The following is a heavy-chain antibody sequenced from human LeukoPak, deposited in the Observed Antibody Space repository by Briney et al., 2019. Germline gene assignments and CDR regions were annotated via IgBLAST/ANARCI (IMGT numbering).Heavy chain of an antibody. J-gene: IGHJ3*02. CDR2: IYHSGTT. CDR3: ARDQSLVVVIASQDDAFDI. CDR1: GYSISSGYY. D-gene: IGHD2-21*01. Sequence: SETLSLTCTVSGYSISSGYYWGWIRQPPGKGLEWIGSIYHSGTTYYNPSLKSRVTISVDTSKNQFSLKLSSVTAADTAVYYCARDQSLVVVIASQDDAFDIWGQGTMVTVSS. V-gene: IGHV4-38-2*02.